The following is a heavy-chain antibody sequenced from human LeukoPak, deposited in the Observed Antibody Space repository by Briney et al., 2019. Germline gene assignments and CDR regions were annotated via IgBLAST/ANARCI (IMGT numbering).Heavy chain of an antibody. V-gene: IGHV3-30-3*01. D-gene: IGHD4-17*01. Sequence: PGRSLRLSCAASGFTFSSYPMHWVRQAPGKGLEWVAVISYDGSNKYYADSVKGRFTISRDNSKNTLYLQMNSLRAEDTAVYYCARNSLTVTTGSPFDYWGQGTLVTVSS. J-gene: IGHJ4*02. CDR3: ARNSLTVTTGSPFDY. CDR1: GFTFSSYP. CDR2: ISYDGSNK.